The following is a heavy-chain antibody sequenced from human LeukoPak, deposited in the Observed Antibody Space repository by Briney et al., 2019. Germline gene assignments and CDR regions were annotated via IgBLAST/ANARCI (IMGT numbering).Heavy chain of an antibody. CDR3: ARVGYYDSSGYYSVSAFDI. Sequence: SETLSLTCTVSGGSISSSSYYWGWIRQPPGKGLEWIGSIYYSGSTYYNPSLKSRVTISVDASKNQFSLKLSSVTAADTAVYYCARVGYYDSSGYYSVSAFDIWGQGTMVTVSS. CDR2: IYYSGST. CDR1: GGSISSSSYY. J-gene: IGHJ3*02. V-gene: IGHV4-39*07. D-gene: IGHD3-22*01.